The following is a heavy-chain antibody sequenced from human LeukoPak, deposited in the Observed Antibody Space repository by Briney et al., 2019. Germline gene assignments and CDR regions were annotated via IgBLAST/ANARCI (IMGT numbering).Heavy chain of an antibody. V-gene: IGHV1-69*13. D-gene: IGHD3-22*01. CDR2: IIPIFGTA. J-gene: IGHJ4*02. Sequence: GASVKVSCKASGGTFSSYAISWVRQAPGQGLEWMGGIIPIFGTANYAQKFQGRVTITADESTSTAYMELGSLRSEDTAVYYCATEGLSSGYYRPFDYWGQGTLVTVSS. CDR3: ATEGLSSGYYRPFDY. CDR1: GGTFSSYA.